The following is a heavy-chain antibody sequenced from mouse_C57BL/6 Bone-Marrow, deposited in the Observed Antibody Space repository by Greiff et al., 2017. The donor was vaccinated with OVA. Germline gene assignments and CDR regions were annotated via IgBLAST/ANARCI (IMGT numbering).Heavy chain of an antibody. Sequence: QVQLQQPGAELVRPGSSVKLSCKASGYTFTSYWMHWVKQRPIQGLEWIGNIDPSDSETHYNQKFKDKATLTVDKSSSTAYMQLSSLTSEDSAVYYCARGNGSSYVSFAYWGQGTLVTVSA. J-gene: IGHJ3*01. D-gene: IGHD1-1*01. V-gene: IGHV1-52*01. CDR2: IDPSDSET. CDR1: GYTFTSYW. CDR3: ARGNGSSYVSFAY.